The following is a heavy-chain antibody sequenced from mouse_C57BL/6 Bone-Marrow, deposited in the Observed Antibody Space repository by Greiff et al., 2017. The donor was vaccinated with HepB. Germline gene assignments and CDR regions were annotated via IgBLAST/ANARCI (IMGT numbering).Heavy chain of an antibody. D-gene: IGHD2-3*01. CDR1: GYTFTSYT. CDR2: INPSSGYT. V-gene: IGHV1-4*01. J-gene: IGHJ3*01. CDR3: ARGGDEGYYHALFSY. Sequence: QVQLKESGAELARPGASVKMSCKASGYTFTSYTMHWVKQRPGQGLEWIGYINPSSGYTKYNQKFKDKATLTADKSSSTAYMQLSSLTSEDSAVYYCARGGDEGYYHALFSYWGQGTLVTVSA.